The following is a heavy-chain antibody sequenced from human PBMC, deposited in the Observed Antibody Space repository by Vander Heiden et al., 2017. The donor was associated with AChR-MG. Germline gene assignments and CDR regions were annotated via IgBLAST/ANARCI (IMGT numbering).Heavy chain of an antibody. D-gene: IGHD2-2*02. CDR3: ARDEGGHCSSTSCYTGDAFDI. V-gene: IGHV3-7*01. J-gene: IGHJ3*02. CDR1: GFTFSSDW. Sequence: EVQLVESGGGLVQPGGSLRLSCAASGFTFSSDWMSWVRQAPGKGLEWVANIKQDGSEKYYVDSVKGRFTISRDNAKNSLYLQMNSLRAEDTAVYYCARDEGGHCSSTSCYTGDAFDIWGQGTMVTVSS. CDR2: IKQDGSEK.